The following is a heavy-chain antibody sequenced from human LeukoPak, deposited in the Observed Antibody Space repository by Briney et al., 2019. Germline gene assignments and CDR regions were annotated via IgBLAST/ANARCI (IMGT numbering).Heavy chain of an antibody. J-gene: IGHJ4*02. CDR2: ISWNSGSI. Sequence: GGSLRLSCAASGFTFDDYGMSWVRQAPGKGLEWVSGISWNSGSIGYADSVKGRFTISRDNAKNSLYLQMNSLRAEDTAVYYCARGDGGETTNGGYYFNYWGQGTLVTVSS. CDR3: ARGDGGETTNGGYYFNY. V-gene: IGHV3-20*04. CDR1: GFTFDDYG. D-gene: IGHD2-8*01.